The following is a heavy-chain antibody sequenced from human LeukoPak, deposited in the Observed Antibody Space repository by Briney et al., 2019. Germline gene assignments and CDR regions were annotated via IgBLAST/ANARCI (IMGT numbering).Heavy chain of an antibody. J-gene: IGHJ6*03. Sequence: GGSLRLSCAATGFSFKDYGMHWVRQPPGKGLEWVSGISWNSGSIGYADSVKGRFTISRDNAKNSLYLQMNSLRAEDTALYYCAKDASYYYYYYYMDVWGKGTTVTVSS. CDR3: AKDASYYYYYYYMDV. CDR2: ISWNSGSI. V-gene: IGHV3-9*01. CDR1: GFSFKDYG.